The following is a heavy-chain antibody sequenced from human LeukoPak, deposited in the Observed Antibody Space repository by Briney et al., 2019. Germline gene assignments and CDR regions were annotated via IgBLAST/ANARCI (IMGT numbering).Heavy chain of an antibody. V-gene: IGHV4-4*02. CDR1: GGSISSSNW. J-gene: IGHJ5*02. D-gene: IGHD1-20*01. CDR3: ARLITVTGETWFDP. CDR2: IYHSGST. Sequence: SETLSLTCAVSGGSISSSNWWSWVRQPPGKGLEWIGEIYHSGSTYYNPSLKSRVTISVDTSKNQFSLKLSSVTAADTAVYYCARLITVTGETWFDPWGQGTLVTVSS.